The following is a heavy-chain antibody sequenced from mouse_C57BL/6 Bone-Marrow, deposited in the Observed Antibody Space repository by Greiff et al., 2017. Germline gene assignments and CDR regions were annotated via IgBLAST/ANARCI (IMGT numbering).Heavy chain of an antibody. J-gene: IGHJ3*01. V-gene: IGHV1-59*01. Sequence: QVQLQQPGAELVRPGTSVKLSCKASGYTFTSYWMHWVKQRPGQGLEWIGVIDPSDSYTNYNQKFKGKATLTVDTSSSTAYMQLSSLTSEDSAVYYCARGCAYWGQGTLVTVSA. CDR2: IDPSDSYT. CDR1: GYTFTSYW. CDR3: ARGCAY.